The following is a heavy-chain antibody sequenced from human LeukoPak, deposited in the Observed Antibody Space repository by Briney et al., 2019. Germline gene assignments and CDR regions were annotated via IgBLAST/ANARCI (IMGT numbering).Heavy chain of an antibody. CDR2: ISSGGSTI. Sequence: GGSLRLSCAASGFTFSSFEMKWVRQAPGKGLEWVSYISSGGSTIYYADSVKGRFTNSRDNSKNTLYLQMNSLRAEDTAVYYCAKDLTYSSGRAEYFQHWGQGTLVTVSS. V-gene: IGHV3-48*03. CDR3: AKDLTYSSGRAEYFQH. CDR1: GFTFSSFE. J-gene: IGHJ1*01. D-gene: IGHD6-19*01.